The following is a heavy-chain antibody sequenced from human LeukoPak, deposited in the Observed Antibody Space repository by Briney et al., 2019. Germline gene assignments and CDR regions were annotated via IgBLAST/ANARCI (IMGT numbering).Heavy chain of an antibody. D-gene: IGHD3-22*01. CDR2: INPNSGGT. CDR3: ARDSSITMIVVVIPTPFDY. Sequence: ASVKVSCKASGYTFTGYYMHWVRQAPGQGLEWMGWINPNSGGTNYAQKFQGRVTMTRDTSISTAYMELSRLRSDDTAVYYCARDSSITMIVVVIPTPFDYWGQGTLVTVSS. CDR1: GYTFTGYY. J-gene: IGHJ4*02. V-gene: IGHV1-2*02.